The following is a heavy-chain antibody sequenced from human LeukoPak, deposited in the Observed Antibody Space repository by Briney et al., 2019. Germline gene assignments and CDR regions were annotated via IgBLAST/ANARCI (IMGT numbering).Heavy chain of an antibody. Sequence: PGGSLRLSCAASGFTFSNFAMSWVRQAPGKGLEWVSTISSSGGNTYYADSAEGRFTISRDDSKNTLYLQMNSLRVEDTALYYCAKDKYGDYGYFDYWGQGTLVTVSS. CDR1: GFTFSNFA. CDR3: AKDKYGDYGYFDY. D-gene: IGHD4-17*01. V-gene: IGHV3-23*01. J-gene: IGHJ4*02. CDR2: ISSSGGNT.